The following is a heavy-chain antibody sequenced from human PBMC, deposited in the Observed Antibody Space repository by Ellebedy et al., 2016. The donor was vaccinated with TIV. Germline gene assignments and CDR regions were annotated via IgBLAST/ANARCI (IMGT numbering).Heavy chain of an antibody. Sequence: GGSLRLSXAASGFTFSSYAMHWVRQAPGKGLEWVAVISYDGSNKYYADSVKGRFTISRDNSKNTLYLQMNSLRAEDTAVYYCARETRTWYSSGWYPGYAFDIWGQGTMVTVSS. CDR1: GFTFSSYA. CDR2: ISYDGSNK. D-gene: IGHD6-19*01. J-gene: IGHJ3*02. V-gene: IGHV3-30-3*01. CDR3: ARETRTWYSSGWYPGYAFDI.